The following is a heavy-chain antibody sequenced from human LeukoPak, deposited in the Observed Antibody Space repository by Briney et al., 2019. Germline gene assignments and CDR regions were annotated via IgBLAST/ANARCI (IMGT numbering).Heavy chain of an antibody. D-gene: IGHD3-22*01. CDR2: IHYSGST. J-gene: IGHJ4*02. CDR1: GGSISSSSYY. Sequence: PSETLSLTCTVSGGSISSSSYYWGWLRQPPGKGLQLNGSIHYSGSTNYKPSLKSRVTISVDTSKNQFCLKLSSVTAADTAVYYCVGGGSSGYYYYWGQGTLVTVSS. V-gene: IGHV4-39*07. CDR3: VGGGSSGYYYY.